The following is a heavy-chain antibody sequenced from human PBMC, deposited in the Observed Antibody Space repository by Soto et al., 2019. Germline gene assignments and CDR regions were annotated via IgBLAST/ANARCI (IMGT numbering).Heavy chain of an antibody. CDR3: AMSYSSSWYYFDY. Sequence: PGESLKIPCQDPGYSFTSYWIGWVRQMPGKGLEWMGIIYPGDSDTRYSPSFQGQVTISADKSISTAYLQWSSLKASDTAMYYCAMSYSSSWYYFDYWGQGTLVTVSS. CDR2: IYPGDSDT. J-gene: IGHJ4*02. CDR1: GYSFTSYW. D-gene: IGHD6-13*01. V-gene: IGHV5-51*01.